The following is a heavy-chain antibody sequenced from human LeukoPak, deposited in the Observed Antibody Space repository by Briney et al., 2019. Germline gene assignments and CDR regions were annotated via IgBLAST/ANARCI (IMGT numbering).Heavy chain of an antibody. CDR1: GXMFDDSA. J-gene: IGHJ4*02. CDR2: ISGDGVST. Sequence: PGGSLRLSCAASGXMFDDSAMHWVRQAPGKGLEWVSLISGDGVSTFYADSVKGRFTISRDNSKNSLSLQMDSLTTEDTALYYCAKEGYSHTSNYFDNWGQGTLVTVSS. CDR3: AKEGYSHTSNYFDN. D-gene: IGHD2-15*01. V-gene: IGHV3-43*02.